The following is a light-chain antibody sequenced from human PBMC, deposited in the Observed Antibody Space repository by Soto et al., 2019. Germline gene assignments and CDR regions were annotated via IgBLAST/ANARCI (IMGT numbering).Light chain of an antibody. CDR3: HQYYYSRT. V-gene: IGKV1-6*01. Sequence: IPMAQSPSSLSASVGDRVTITFRESHGIRNDLGWYQQKPGKAPKLLIYKASSLESEVPSRFSGSGSGTEFTLTISSMHSDDFATYYCHQYYYSRTFGQGIKVDIK. CDR1: HGIRND. CDR2: KAS. J-gene: IGKJ1*01.